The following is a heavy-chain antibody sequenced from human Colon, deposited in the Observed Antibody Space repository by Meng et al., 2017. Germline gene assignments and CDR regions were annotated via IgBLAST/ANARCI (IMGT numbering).Heavy chain of an antibody. CDR1: GFTLTSYT. D-gene: IGHD1-26*01. V-gene: IGHV3-21*01. CDR2: ITGGSGNT. CDR3: AGKTGESDPGY. J-gene: IGHJ4*02. Sequence: EVQVVASGGGLVKPGGSLRISCAASGFTLTSYTWNWVRQAPGKGLEWLSSITGGSGNTYYTDSVKGRFTISRDNARDSLFLQMTSLRVEDTALYYCAGKTGESDPGYWGQGTLVTVSS.